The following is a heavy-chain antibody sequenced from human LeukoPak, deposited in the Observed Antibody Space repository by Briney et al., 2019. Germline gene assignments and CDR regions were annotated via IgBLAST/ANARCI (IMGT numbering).Heavy chain of an antibody. CDR1: GGSISSYY. D-gene: IGHD4-11*01. J-gene: IGHJ4*02. CDR3: ARQSPRPDY. Sequence: SETLSLTCTVSGGSISSYYWSWIRQPPGKGLEWIGSIYYSGSTYYNPSLKSRVTISVDTSKNQFSLKLSSVTAADTAVYYCARQSPRPDYWGQGTLVTVSS. V-gene: IGHV4-59*05. CDR2: IYYSGST.